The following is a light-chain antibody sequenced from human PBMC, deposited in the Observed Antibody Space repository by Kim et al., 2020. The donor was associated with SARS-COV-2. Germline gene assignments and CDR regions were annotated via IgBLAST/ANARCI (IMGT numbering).Light chain of an antibody. CDR1: QDISNY. J-gene: IGKJ1*01. CDR3: HQFHLYPRS. CDR2: AAS. Sequence: SGSVGERVTITGRASQDISNYLAWYQQDTGKAPKPLIYAASTLQSGVPSRFRGRESGTEFTLTISSLRPEDFATYLCHQFHLYPRSFGQGTKVDIK. V-gene: IGKV1-9*01.